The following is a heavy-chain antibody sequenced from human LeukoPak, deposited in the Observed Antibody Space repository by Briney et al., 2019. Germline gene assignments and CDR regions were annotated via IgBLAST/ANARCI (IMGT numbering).Heavy chain of an antibody. CDR1: GFTFSSYS. J-gene: IGHJ2*01. Sequence: GGSLRLSCAASGFTFSSYSMNWVRQAPGKGLEWVSYISSSSSTIYYADSVKDRFTISRDNARNSLYLQMNSLRAEDTAVYYCARDGLAAATLHWCFDLWGRGTLVTVSS. CDR3: ARDGLAAATLHWCFDL. V-gene: IGHV3-48*04. CDR2: ISSSSSTI. D-gene: IGHD2-15*01.